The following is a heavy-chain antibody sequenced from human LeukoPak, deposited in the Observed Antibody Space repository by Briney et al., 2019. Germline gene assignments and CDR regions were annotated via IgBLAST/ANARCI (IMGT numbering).Heavy chain of an antibody. J-gene: IGHJ2*01. CDR1: GYTFNDYY. Sequence: ASVKVSCKTSGYTFNDYYMDWVRQAPGQGPEWVGWINPKEGGRNIAQKFEGRVTMTWDTSTSTAYMELSRLTSDDTAVYYCARDGGTKYCKNGECYLDHWGRGTQATVSS. CDR2: INPKEGGR. V-gene: IGHV1-2*02. CDR3: ARDGGTKYCKNGECYLDH. D-gene: IGHD2-8*01.